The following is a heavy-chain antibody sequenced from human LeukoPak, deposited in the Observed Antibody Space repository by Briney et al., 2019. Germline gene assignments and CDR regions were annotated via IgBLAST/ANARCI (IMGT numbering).Heavy chain of an antibody. D-gene: IGHD1-26*01. V-gene: IGHV4-38-2*02. CDR3: ASGPSGSYREYYYMDV. J-gene: IGHJ6*03. CDR1: GYSISSGYY. CDR2: IYQSGST. Sequence: SETLSLTCTVSGYSISSGYYWGWIRQPPGKGLEWIGSIYQSGSTNYNPSLKSRVTISVDTSKNQFSLKLSSVTAADTAVYYCASGPSGSYREYYYMDVWGKGTTVTIPS.